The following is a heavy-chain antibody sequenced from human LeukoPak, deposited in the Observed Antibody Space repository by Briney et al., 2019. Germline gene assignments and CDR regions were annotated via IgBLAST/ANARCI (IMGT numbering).Heavy chain of an antibody. CDR2: ISSSSSYI. J-gene: IGHJ4*02. CDR3: ARDLRWELPDDY. Sequence: GGSLRLSCAASGFTLSSYSMNWVRQAPGKGLEWVSSISSSSSYIYYADSVKGRFTISRDNAKNSLYLQMNSLRAEDTAVYYCARDLRWELPDDYWGQGTLVTVSS. D-gene: IGHD1-26*01. CDR1: GFTLSSYS. V-gene: IGHV3-21*01.